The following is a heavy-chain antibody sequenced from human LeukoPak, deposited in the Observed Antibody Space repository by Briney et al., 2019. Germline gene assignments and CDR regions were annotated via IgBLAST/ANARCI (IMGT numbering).Heavy chain of an antibody. V-gene: IGHV3-33*01. CDR2: IWYDGSNK. CDR3: ASYDILTGLSFDY. Sequence: GRSLRLSCAASGFTFSSYVMHWVRQAPGKGLEWVAVIWYDGSNKYYADSVKGRFTISRDNSKNTLYLQMNSLRAEDTAVYYCASYDILTGLSFDYWGQGTLVTVSS. CDR1: GFTFSSYV. J-gene: IGHJ4*02. D-gene: IGHD3-9*01.